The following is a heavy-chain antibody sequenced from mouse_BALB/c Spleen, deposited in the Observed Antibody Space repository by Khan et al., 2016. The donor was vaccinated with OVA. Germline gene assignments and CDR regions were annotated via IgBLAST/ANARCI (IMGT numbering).Heavy chain of an antibody. CDR3: ARGNYYGYAMDY. V-gene: IGHV3-2*02. CDR1: GYSITSNYA. CDR2: ISYSGTT. D-gene: IGHD1-1*01. Sequence: EVQLQESGPGLVKPSQSLSLTCTVTGYSITSNYAWNWIRQFPGNKLEWMGYISYSGTTSYNPSLKSRISITRDTSKKQFFLQLNSVTTEDTATYYCARGNYYGYAMDYWGQGTSVTVSS. J-gene: IGHJ4*01.